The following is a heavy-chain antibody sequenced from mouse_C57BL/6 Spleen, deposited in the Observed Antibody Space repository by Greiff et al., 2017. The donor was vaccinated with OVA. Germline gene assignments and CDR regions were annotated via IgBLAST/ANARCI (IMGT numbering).Heavy chain of an antibody. J-gene: IGHJ4*01. Sequence: QVQLQQSGAELVKPGASVKISCKASGYAFSSYWMNWVKQRPGRGLEWIGQIYPGDGDTNYNGKFKGKATLTADKSSSTAYMQLSSLTSEDSAVYFCERPNCYAMDYWGQGTSVTVSS. V-gene: IGHV1-80*01. CDR1: GYAFSSYW. CDR2: IYPGDGDT. CDR3: ERPNCYAMDY.